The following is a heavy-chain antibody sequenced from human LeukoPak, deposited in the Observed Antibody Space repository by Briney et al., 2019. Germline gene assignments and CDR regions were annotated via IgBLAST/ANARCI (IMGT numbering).Heavy chain of an antibody. CDR1: GGTFSSYA. CDR3: ARTWFGELLVSNWFDP. J-gene: IGHJ5*02. CDR2: IIPIFGTA. Sequence: ASVTVSCKASGGTFSSYAISWVRQAPGQGLEWMGGIIPIFGTANYAQKFQGRVTITADESTSTAYMELSSLRSEDTAVYYCARTWFGELLVSNWFDPWGQGTLVTVSS. V-gene: IGHV1-69*01. D-gene: IGHD3-10*01.